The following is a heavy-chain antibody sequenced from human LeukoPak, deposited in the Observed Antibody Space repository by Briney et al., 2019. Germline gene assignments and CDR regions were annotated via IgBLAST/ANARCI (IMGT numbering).Heavy chain of an antibody. V-gene: IGHV3-48*03. CDR3: ARARVEMYYYDSSGNGHYVDY. CDR1: GFSFSSYE. CDR2: IICSGSTI. J-gene: IGHJ4*02. D-gene: IGHD3-22*01. Sequence: GGSLRLSCAASGFSFSSYEMNWVPQAPGKGLEGVSYIICSGSTIYYADSVKGRFNISRDNAKNSLYLQMNSLRAEDTAVYYCARARVEMYYYDSSGNGHYVDYWGQGTLLTVSS.